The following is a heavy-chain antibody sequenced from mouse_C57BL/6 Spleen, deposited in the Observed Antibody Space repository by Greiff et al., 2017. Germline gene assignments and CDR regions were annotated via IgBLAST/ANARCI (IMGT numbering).Heavy chain of an antibody. CDR1: GYSITSGYY. CDR3: ARNYYGSSYGWYFDV. CDR2: ISYDGSN. J-gene: IGHJ1*03. V-gene: IGHV3-6*01. Sequence: ESGPGLVKPSQSLSLTCSVTGYSITSGYYWNWIRQFPGNKLEWMGYISYDGSNNYNPSLKNPISITRDTSKNQFFLKLNSVTTEDTATYYCARNYYGSSYGWYFDVWGTGTTVTVSS. D-gene: IGHD1-1*01.